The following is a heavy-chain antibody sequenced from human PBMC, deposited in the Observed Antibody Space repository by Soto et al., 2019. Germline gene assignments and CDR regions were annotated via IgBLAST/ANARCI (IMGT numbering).Heavy chain of an antibody. CDR2: IKQDGSEK. J-gene: IGHJ6*02. V-gene: IGHV3-7*03. CDR1: GFTFSSYW. CDR3: ARGEDCSGGSCYGPSNPYYYYGMDV. D-gene: IGHD2-15*01. Sequence: GGSLRLSCAASGFTFSSYWMSWVRQAPGKGLEWVANIKQDGSEKYYVDSVKGRFTISRDNAKNSLYLQMNSLRAEDTAVYYCARGEDCSGGSCYGPSNPYYYYGMDVWGQGTTVTVSS.